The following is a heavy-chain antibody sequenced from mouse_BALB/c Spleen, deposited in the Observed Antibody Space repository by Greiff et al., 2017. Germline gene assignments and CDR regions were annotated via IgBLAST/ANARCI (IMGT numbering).Heavy chain of an antibody. CDR3: ARGTTVVATDYFDY. CDR2: INPGSGGT. CDR1: GYAFTNYL. V-gene: IGHV1-54*01. D-gene: IGHD1-1*01. J-gene: IGHJ2*01. Sequence: QVQLKQSGAELVRPGTSVKVSCKASGYAFTNYLIEWVKQRPGQGLEWIGVINPGSGGTNYNEKFKGMATLTADKSSSTAYMQLSSLTSDDSAVYFCARGTTVVATDYFDYWGQGTTLTVSS.